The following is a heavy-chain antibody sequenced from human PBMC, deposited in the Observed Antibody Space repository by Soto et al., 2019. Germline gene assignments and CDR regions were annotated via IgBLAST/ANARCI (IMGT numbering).Heavy chain of an antibody. J-gene: IGHJ6*03. D-gene: IGHD6-6*01. CDR2: ISAYNGNT. Sequence: ASVKVSCKAPVYTFTNYGITWVRQAPGQGLEWMGWISAYNGNTHYTQRLQGRVTMTTDTSTSTAYMELRGLRSDDTAVYYCARVRQIVGYFYYYMDVWGKGTTVTVSS. CDR1: VYTFTNYG. V-gene: IGHV1-18*01. CDR3: ARVRQIVGYFYYYMDV.